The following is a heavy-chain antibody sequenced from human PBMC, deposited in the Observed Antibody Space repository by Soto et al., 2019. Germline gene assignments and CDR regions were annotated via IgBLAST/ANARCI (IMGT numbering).Heavy chain of an antibody. V-gene: IGHV1-2*04. CDR3: ARDLSSSSGYYYFGMAV. CDR2: INPNSGGT. Sequence: GASVKVSCKASGYTFTGYYMHWVRQAPGQGLEWMGWINPNSGGTNYAQKFQGWVTMTRDTSISTAYMELSRLRSDDTAVYYCARDLSSSSGYYYFGMAVWGQGTTVTVSS. CDR1: GYTFTGYY. J-gene: IGHJ6*02. D-gene: IGHD6-6*01.